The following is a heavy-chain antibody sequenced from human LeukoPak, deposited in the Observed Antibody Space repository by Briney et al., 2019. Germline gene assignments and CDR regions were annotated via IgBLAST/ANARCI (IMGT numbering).Heavy chain of an antibody. Sequence: GGSLRLSCAASGFTFSSYAMHWVRQAPGKGLEWVANIKQDGSEKYYVDSVKGRFTISRDNAKNSLYLQMNSLRAEDTAVYYCATSFSTPANYWGQGTLVTVSS. V-gene: IGHV3-7*01. CDR1: GFTFSSYA. J-gene: IGHJ4*02. CDR3: ATSFSTPANY. D-gene: IGHD2-2*01. CDR2: IKQDGSEK.